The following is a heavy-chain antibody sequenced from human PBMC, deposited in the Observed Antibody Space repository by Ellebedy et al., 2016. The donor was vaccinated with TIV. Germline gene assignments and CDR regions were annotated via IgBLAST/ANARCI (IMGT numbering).Heavy chain of an antibody. Sequence: PGGSLRLSCAASGFTFSSYWMHWVRHAPGKGLEWVALISYDGIKKFYADSVKGRFTISRDNSKNTLYLQMNSLTPEDTAVYYCARATVAVTTSCLDYWGQGTLVTVSS. CDR3: ARATVAVTTSCLDY. V-gene: IGHV3-30-3*01. CDR1: GFTFSSYW. D-gene: IGHD2-21*02. CDR2: ISYDGIKK. J-gene: IGHJ4*02.